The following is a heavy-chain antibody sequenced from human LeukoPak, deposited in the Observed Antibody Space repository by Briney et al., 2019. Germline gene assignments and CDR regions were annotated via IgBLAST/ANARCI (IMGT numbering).Heavy chain of an antibody. V-gene: IGHV4-59*02. Sequence: PSETLSLTCTVSGGSVSTYYWSWIRQPPGKELEWIGYVSHSGNTNCNPSLKSRVTMSLDTSKNHFSLRLSSVNTADTAVHYCARAGSGYSFDYWGQGSLVTVSS. J-gene: IGHJ4*02. D-gene: IGHD5-12*01. CDR1: GGSVSTYY. CDR2: VSHSGNT. CDR3: ARAGSGYSFDY.